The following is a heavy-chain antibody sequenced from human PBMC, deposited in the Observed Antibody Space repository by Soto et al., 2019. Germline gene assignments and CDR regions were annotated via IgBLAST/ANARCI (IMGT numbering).Heavy chain of an antibody. D-gene: IGHD6-13*01. CDR1: GFTFSSYW. Sequence: GESLRLSCAASGFTFSSYWMSWVRQAPGKGLEWVANIKQDGSEKYYGDSVKGRFTISRDNAKKSLYLQMNSLRAEDTAVYYCARGFYSSPYYYYYNMDVWGKGTTVTVSS. V-gene: IGHV3-7*03. CDR3: ARGFYSSPYYYYYNMDV. J-gene: IGHJ6*03. CDR2: IKQDGSEK.